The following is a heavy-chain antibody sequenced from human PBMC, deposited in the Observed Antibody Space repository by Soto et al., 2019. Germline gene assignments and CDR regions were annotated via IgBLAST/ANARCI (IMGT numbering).Heavy chain of an antibody. CDR1: GFTFSGSA. CDR2: IRSKANSYAT. Sequence: EVQLVESGGGLVQPGGSLKLSCAASGFTFSGSAMHWVRQASGKGLEWVGRIRSKANSYATAYAASVKGRFTISRDDSKKTAYLQMNSLKTEDTAVYYCTRRTTGNSGYGYWGQGTLVTVSS. CDR3: TRRTTGNSGYGY. J-gene: IGHJ4*02. D-gene: IGHD1-1*01. V-gene: IGHV3-73*01.